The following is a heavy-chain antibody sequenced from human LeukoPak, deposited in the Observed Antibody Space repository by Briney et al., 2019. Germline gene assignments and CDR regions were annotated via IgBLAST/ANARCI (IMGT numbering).Heavy chain of an antibody. Sequence: SETLSLTCAVSGGSFSAYYWSWIRQPPGKGLEWIGEINHSGRTNYNPSLKSRVTISLDTSKNQFSLKLSSVTAADTAVYYCARGRSGYYFDAFDIWGQGTMVTVSS. V-gene: IGHV4-34*01. CDR2: INHSGRT. D-gene: IGHD3-22*01. J-gene: IGHJ3*02. CDR3: ARGRSGYYFDAFDI. CDR1: GGSFSAYY.